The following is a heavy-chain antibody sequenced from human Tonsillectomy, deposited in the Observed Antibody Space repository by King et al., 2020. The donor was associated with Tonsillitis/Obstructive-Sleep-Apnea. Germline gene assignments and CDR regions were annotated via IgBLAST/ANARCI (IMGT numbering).Heavy chain of an antibody. CDR3: ADPVKGRLTISRGNSTNTLDLQMNSLRAEGTAVYYCARGYSRSSGSLDY. CDR2: IWYDGSNK. D-gene: IGHD3-10*01. CDR1: GFTFRSYD. V-gene: IGHV3-33*03. Sequence: VQLVESGGGVVQPWRSLRLSCAASGFTFRSYDMHWVRQAPGKGPEGVAVIWYDGSNKYYADSVKGRFTISRDNSKNTLDLQMKSLRAEGTAGYYYADPVKGRLTISRGNSTNTLDLQMNSLRAEGTAVYYCARGYSRSSGSLDYWGQGTLVTVSS. J-gene: IGHJ4*02.